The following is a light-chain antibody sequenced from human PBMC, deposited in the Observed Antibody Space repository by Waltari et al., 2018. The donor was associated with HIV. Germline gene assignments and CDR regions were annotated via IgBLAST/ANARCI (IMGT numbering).Light chain of an antibody. V-gene: IGKV3-20*01. Sequence: ELVLTQPPGTLSLSPGDRATLSCRASQSVSTSYLAWYQHKRGQAPRLLMYATSTRATGIADRFSGSGSETEFTLIIKRLEPDDCAVYYCQHGRTFGQGTKVEIK. CDR2: ATS. CDR3: QHGRT. CDR1: QSVSTSY. J-gene: IGKJ1*01.